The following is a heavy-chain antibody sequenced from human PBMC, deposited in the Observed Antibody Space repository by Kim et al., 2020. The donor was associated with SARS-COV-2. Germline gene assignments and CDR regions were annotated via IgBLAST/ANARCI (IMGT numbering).Heavy chain of an antibody. J-gene: IGHJ2*01. CDR1: GFTFSSYG. CDR3: ARAGALAVAGHWYFDL. CDR2: IWYDGSNK. Sequence: GGSLRLSCAASGFTFSSYGMHWVRQAPGKGLEWVAVIWYDGSNKYYADSVKGRFTISRDNSKNTLYLQMNSLRAEDTAVYYCARAGALAVAGHWYFDLWGRGTLVTVSS. V-gene: IGHV3-33*01. D-gene: IGHD6-19*01.